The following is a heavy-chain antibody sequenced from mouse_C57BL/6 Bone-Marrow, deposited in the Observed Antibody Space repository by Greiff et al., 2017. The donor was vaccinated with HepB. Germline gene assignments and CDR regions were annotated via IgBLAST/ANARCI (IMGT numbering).Heavy chain of an antibody. CDR1: GYTFTDYN. V-gene: IGHV1-22*01. CDR2: INPNNGGT. Sequence: EVQLQESVAELVRPGASVKLSCKASGYTFTDYNMHWVKQSHGKSLEWIGYINPNNGGTSYNQKFKGKATLTVNKSSSTAYMELRSLTSEDSAVYYCASPTSYWYFDVWGTGTTVTVSS. CDR3: ASPTSYWYFDV. J-gene: IGHJ1*03. D-gene: IGHD2-10*01.